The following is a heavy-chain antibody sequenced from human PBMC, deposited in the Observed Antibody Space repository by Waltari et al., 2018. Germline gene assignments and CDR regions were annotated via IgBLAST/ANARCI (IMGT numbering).Heavy chain of an antibody. V-gene: IGHV3-7*03. CDR1: GFSFSSYW. J-gene: IGHJ4*02. D-gene: IGHD3-10*01. CDR2: INQDGSER. Sequence: EVQMVESGGTLVQPGGSLRLSCEPSGFSFSSYWMTGVRQVPGKGLEWVTKINQDGSERNYVDSVKGRFTISRDNAKNSLYLQMNSLRAEDTAVYYCLRDRRGADLFDYWGRGTLVTVSS. CDR3: LRDRRGADLFDY.